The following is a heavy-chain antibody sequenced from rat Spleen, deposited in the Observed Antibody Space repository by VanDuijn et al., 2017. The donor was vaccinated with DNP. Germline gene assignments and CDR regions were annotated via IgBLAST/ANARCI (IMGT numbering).Heavy chain of an antibody. CDR1: GFTFSNYY. Sequence: EVQLVESGGGLVQPGRSLKLSCAASGFTFSNYYMAWVRQAPKKGLEWVATISTSGSTYYPDSVKGRFTISRDNAKSTLYLQMNSLRSEDTATYYCTRYNSGYYFDYWGQGVMVTVSS. D-gene: IGHD4-3*01. V-gene: IGHV5-25*01. CDR2: ISTSGST. J-gene: IGHJ2*01. CDR3: TRYNSGYYFDY.